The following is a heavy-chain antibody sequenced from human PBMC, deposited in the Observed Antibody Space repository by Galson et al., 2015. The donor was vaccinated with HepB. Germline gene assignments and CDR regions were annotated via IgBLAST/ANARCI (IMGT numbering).Heavy chain of an antibody. V-gene: IGHV3-23*01. D-gene: IGHD1-1*01. Sequence: SLRLSCAASGFTVSTYGMSWVRQVPGKGLEWVSGISGGGTATYYGDSVKGRFTISRDISKNVLYLQMNSLRAEDTAVYYCTKDSGWDHDNWGQGTLVTVSS. CDR3: TKDSGWDHDN. J-gene: IGHJ4*02. CDR1: GFTVSTYG. CDR2: ISGGGTAT.